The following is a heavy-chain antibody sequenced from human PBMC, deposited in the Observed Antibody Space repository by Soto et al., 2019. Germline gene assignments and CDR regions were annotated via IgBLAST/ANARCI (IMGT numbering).Heavy chain of an antibody. J-gene: IGHJ4*02. CDR3: ARGWGSMYSSGWYYFDY. Sequence: QVQLVQSGAEEKKPGASVKVSCKASGYTFTSYAMHWVRQAPGQGLEWMGWINAGNGNTKYSQKFQGRVTITRDTSASTAYMELSSLRSEDTAVYYCARGWGSMYSSGWYYFDYWGQGTLVTVSS. CDR2: INAGNGNT. CDR1: GYTFTSYA. V-gene: IGHV1-3*05. D-gene: IGHD6-19*01.